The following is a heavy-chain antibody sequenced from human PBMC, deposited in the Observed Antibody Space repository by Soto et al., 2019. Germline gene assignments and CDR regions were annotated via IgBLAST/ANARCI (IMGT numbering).Heavy chain of an antibody. CDR3: ARVGPAHYYDSSGYYSPIDY. CDR2: ITPMFGTA. CDR1: GDTFSSYA. D-gene: IGHD3-22*01. J-gene: IGHJ4*02. Sequence: QVQLVQSGAEVKKPGSSVKVSCKASGDTFSSYAINWVRQAPGQGLEWMGGITPMFGTANYAQKFKGRVTMTAGESTSTEYRELSSRKSDDTAVYYCARVGPAHYYDSSGYYSPIDYWGQGTLVTVYS. V-gene: IGHV1-69*01.